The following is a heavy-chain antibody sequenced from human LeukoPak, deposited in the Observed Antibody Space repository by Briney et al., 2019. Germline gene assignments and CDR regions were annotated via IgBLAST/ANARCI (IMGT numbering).Heavy chain of an antibody. CDR1: GFTFSSYA. V-gene: IGHV3-64*01. D-gene: IGHD2-2*02. CDR2: ITSNGGST. Sequence: GGSLRLSCAASGFTFSSYAMHWFRQAPGKGLEYVSAITSNGGSTYYANSVKGRFTVSRDNSKNTLYLQMGSLRAEDMAVYYCARGYCSSTSCYTDYWGQGTLVTVSS. CDR3: ARGYCSSTSCYTDY. J-gene: IGHJ4*02.